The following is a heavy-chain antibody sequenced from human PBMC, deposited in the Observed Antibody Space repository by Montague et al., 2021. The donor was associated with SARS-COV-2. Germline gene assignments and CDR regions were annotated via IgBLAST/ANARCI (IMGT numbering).Heavy chain of an antibody. D-gene: IGHD3-9*01. V-gene: IGHV4-34*01. CDR3: ARIPSVYDILTGQYYYYYGMDV. Sequence: SETLSLTCAVYGGSFSGYYWTWIRQPPGKGLEWIGEIYHSGSTNYNPSLKSRVTISVDKSKNQFSLKLSSVTAADTAVYYCARIPSVYDILTGQYYYYYGMDVWGQGTTVTVSS. CDR1: GGSFSGYY. CDR2: IYHSGST. J-gene: IGHJ6*02.